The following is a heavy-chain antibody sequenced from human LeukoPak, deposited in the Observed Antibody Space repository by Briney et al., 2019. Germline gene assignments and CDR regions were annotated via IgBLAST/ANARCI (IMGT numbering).Heavy chain of an antibody. D-gene: IGHD6-6*01. J-gene: IGHJ4*02. CDR2: IHHSGST. CDR1: GGSFSGYY. V-gene: IGHV4-34*01. Sequence: SETLSLTCAVYGGSFSGYYRSWIRHPPGKGLEWIGEIHHSGSTNYNPSLKSRVTISVDTSKNQFSLKLSSVTAADTAVYYCASATTLPLYSSSAANHNNLDYWGQGTLVTVSS. CDR3: ASATTLPLYSSSAANHNNLDY.